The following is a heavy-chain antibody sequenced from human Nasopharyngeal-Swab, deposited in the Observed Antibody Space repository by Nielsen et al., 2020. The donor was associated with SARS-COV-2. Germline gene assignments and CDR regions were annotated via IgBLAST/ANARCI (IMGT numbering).Heavy chain of an antibody. Sequence: YYMKWVRQPPGKGLEWIGSIYYSGSTHYNPSLKSRVTISADTSKNQFSLKLRSVTAADTAVYYCARQGPYDSYGPSKVWGQGTTVTVSS. D-gene: IGHD5-18*01. CDR3: ARQGPYDSYGPSKV. J-gene: IGHJ6*02. V-gene: IGHV4-39*01. CDR1: YY. CDR2: IYYSGST.